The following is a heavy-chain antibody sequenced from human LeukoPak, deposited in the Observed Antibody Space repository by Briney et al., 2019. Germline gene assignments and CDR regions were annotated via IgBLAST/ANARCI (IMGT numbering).Heavy chain of an antibody. J-gene: IGHJ4*02. Sequence: GGSLRLSCSGSGLTFSNYVLFWVRQAPGKGLEWVSYISDSGAMYYADSVRGRFTISRENAQNSLFLQMNSLRAEDTAVYYCARDGGYRGYDADCWGQGTLVTVSS. CDR3: ARDGGYRGYDADC. CDR2: ISDSGAM. D-gene: IGHD5-12*01. V-gene: IGHV3-48*01. CDR1: GLTFSNYV.